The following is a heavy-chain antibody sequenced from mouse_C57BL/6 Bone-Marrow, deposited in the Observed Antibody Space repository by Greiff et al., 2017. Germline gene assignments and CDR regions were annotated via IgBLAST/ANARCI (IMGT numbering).Heavy chain of an antibody. V-gene: IGHV1-64*01. D-gene: IGHD2-5*01. CDR3: ARTDSNYGWYCEV. Sequence: QVQLQQPGAELVKPGASVKLSCKASGYTFTSYWMHWVKQRPGQGLEWIGMIHPNSGSTNYNEKFKSKATLTVDKPSSTAYMQLSSLTSEDSAVYYCARTDSNYGWYCEVWGTGTTVTVSS. J-gene: IGHJ1*03. CDR2: IHPNSGST. CDR1: GYTFTSYW.